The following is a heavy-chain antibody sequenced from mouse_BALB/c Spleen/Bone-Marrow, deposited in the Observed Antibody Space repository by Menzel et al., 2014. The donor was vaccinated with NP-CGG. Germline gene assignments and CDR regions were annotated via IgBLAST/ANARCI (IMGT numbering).Heavy chain of an antibody. CDR1: GFTFSDYY. V-gene: IGHV5-12*02. J-gene: IGHJ4*01. Sequence: EVQGVESGGGLVQPGGSLKLSCATSGFTFSDYYMYWVRQTPEKRLEWVAYISNGGGSTYYPDTVKGRFTISRDNAKNPLYLQMRRLKSEDTAMYYCARNAFYRGYAMDYWGQGTSVTVSS. CDR2: ISNGGGST. D-gene: IGHD2-12*01. CDR3: ARNAFYRGYAMDY.